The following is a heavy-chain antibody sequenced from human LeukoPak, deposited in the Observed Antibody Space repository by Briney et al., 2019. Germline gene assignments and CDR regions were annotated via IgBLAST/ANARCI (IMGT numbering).Heavy chain of an antibody. D-gene: IGHD3-22*01. CDR2: IYYSGRT. V-gene: IGHV4-59*12. J-gene: IGHJ4*02. Sequence: PSETLSLTCNVSGGSINSYYWGWIRQPPGKRLELIGYIYYSGRTDYNPSLKSRVTISVDTSTNQISLKLTSVTAADTAVYFCARGTTKGYYYDSSGYYTKWGQGTLVTVSS. CDR3: ARGTTKGYYYDSSGYYTK. CDR1: GGSINSYY.